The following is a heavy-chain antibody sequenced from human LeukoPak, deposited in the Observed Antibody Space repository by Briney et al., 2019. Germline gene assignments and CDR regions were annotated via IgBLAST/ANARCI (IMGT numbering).Heavy chain of an antibody. CDR1: GFTFSSYG. J-gene: IGHJ4*02. CDR2: ISYDGSNK. CDR3: AKDRWSSSGGGFDY. V-gene: IGHV3-30*18. D-gene: IGHD6-19*01. Sequence: GRSLRLSCAASGFTFSSYGIHWVRQAPGKGLEWVAIISYDGSNKYYADSVKGRFTISRDNSKNTLYLQMNSLRAEDTAMYYCAKDRWSSSGGGFDYWGQGTLVTVSS.